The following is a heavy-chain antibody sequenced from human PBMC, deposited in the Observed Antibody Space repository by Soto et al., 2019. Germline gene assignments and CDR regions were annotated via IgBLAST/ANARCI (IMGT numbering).Heavy chain of an antibody. J-gene: IGHJ6*01. CDR1: GSTFSIYY. V-gene: IGHV3-23*01. CDR3: AKVVKYDVLTGYYKGPDYYGMDV. CDR2: ISGSGGST. Sequence: CLRLSCEASGSTFSIYYMNWVLQAPVKVLEWGVLISGSGGSTHYADSVEGRFIMSRDNSKKTLYLEMDSLRAEDPAVYYCAKVVKYDVLTGYYKGPDYYGMDVWGQGTTVPVSS. D-gene: IGHD3-9*01.